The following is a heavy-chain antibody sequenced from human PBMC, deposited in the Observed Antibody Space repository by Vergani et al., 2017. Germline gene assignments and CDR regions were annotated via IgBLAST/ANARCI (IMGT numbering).Heavy chain of an antibody. CDR3: TSFPTETSEYYDSTGYYHRFFEK. D-gene: IGHD3-16*01. Sequence: VQLVQSGAEVKKPGTTVKISCKVSGYTLTGYYLHWVRLAPGQGLEWMGWINPKNGLTKYAQRFQGRVSLTRDTSITTAFMELSSLRSDDTAMYYCTSFPTETSEYYDSTGYYHRFFEKWGQGTLVTVSS. V-gene: IGHV1-2*02. CDR2: INPKNGLT. J-gene: IGHJ4*02. CDR1: GYTLTGYY.